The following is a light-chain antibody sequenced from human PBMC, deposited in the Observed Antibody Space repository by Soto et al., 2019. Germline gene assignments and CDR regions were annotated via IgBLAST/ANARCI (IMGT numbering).Light chain of an antibody. CDR2: DVS. CDR1: SSDVGGYNY. Sequence: QSVLTQPASVSGSPGQSITISCTGTSSDVGGYNYVSWYQQHPGKAPKFMIYDVSNRPSGVSNRFSGSKSGNTASLTISGLQAEDEAYYYCSSYTTSNTRQTVFGTATKVTVL. V-gene: IGLV2-14*01. CDR3: SSYTTSNTRQTV. J-gene: IGLJ1*01.